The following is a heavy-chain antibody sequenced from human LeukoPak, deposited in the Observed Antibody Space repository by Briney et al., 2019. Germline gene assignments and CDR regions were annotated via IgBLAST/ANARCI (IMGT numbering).Heavy chain of an antibody. Sequence: GRSLRPSCAASGFTFSSYGMHWVRQAPGKGLEWVAVIWYDGSNKYYADSVKGRFTISRDNSKNTLYLQMNSLRAEDTAVYYCAKPTAPPGPDAFDIWGQGTMVTVSS. CDR3: AKPTAPPGPDAFDI. V-gene: IGHV3-33*06. CDR1: GFTFSSYG. CDR2: IWYDGSNK. J-gene: IGHJ3*02. D-gene: IGHD4-17*01.